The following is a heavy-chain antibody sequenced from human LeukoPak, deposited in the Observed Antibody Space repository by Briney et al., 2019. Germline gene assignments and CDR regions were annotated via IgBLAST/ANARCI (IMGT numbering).Heavy chain of an antibody. V-gene: IGHV4-39*01. D-gene: IGHD3-16*02. Sequence: PSETLSLTCTVSGGSISSSSYYWGWIRQPPGKGLEWIGSIYYSGSTYYNPSLKSRVTISVDPSKNQFSLKLSSVTAADTAMYYCARLQLIVITFDYWGQGTLVTVSS. CDR1: GGSISSSSYY. CDR2: IYYSGST. J-gene: IGHJ4*02. CDR3: ARLQLIVITFDY.